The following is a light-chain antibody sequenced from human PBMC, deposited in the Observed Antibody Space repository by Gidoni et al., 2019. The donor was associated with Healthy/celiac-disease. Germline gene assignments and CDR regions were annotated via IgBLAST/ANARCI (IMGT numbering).Light chain of an antibody. V-gene: IGLV2-14*03. J-gene: IGLJ2*01. Sequence: QSALTQPASVSGSPGQSITISCTGNSSDVGGYNYVSWYQQHPGKAPKLMIYDVSNRPSGVSNRFSGSKSGNTASLTISGLQAEDEADYYCSSYTSSSTLVFGGGTKLXV. CDR3: SSYTSSSTLV. CDR1: SSDVGGYNY. CDR2: DVS.